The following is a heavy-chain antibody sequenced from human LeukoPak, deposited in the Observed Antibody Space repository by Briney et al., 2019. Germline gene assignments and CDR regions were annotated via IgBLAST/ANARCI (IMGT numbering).Heavy chain of an antibody. Sequence: KASETLSLTCTVSGGSISSSSYFWGWIRQTPGKGLEWIGSMWYSGSTYYNPSLKSRVTISVDTSKNQFSLKLSSVTAADTAVYYCARGSIAAADGGPRTDYWGQGTLVTVSS. CDR1: GGSISSSSYF. J-gene: IGHJ4*02. CDR3: ARGSIAAADGGPRTDY. CDR2: MWYSGST. V-gene: IGHV4-39*07. D-gene: IGHD6-13*01.